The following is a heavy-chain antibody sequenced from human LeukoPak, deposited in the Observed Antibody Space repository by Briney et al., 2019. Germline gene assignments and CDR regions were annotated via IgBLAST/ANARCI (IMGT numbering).Heavy chain of an antibody. CDR3: AKGSSGYFFDL. CDR1: GFIFNNYG. Sequence: GGSLRLSCAASGFIFNNYGLVWVRRAPGKGLEWVSAISNDGGGTTYADFVKGRFSVSRDNSKNTLLLQMNSLRAEDTALYYCAKGSSGYFFDLWGQGTLVTVSS. D-gene: IGHD3-22*01. CDR2: ISNDGGGT. J-gene: IGHJ4*02. V-gene: IGHV3-23*01.